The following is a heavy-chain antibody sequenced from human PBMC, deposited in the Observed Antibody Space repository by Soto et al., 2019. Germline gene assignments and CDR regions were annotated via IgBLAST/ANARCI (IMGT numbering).Heavy chain of an antibody. D-gene: IGHD3-10*01. CDR3: ARGARITMVLGVIPFDY. CDR1: GGSISSGGYY. Sequence: QVQLQESGPGLVKPSQTLYLNCSVSGGSISSGGYYWSWIRQHPGKGLEWIGYIYYSGSTYYNPSLKSRVTISVDTSKNQFSLKLSSVTAADTAVYYCARGARITMVLGVIPFDYWGQATLVTVSS. CDR2: IYYSGST. V-gene: IGHV4-31*03. J-gene: IGHJ4*02.